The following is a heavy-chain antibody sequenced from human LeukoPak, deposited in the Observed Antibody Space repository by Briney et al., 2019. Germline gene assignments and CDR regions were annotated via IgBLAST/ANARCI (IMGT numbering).Heavy chain of an antibody. CDR2: IRYDGSNK. Sequence: GGSLRLSCAASGFTFSSYGMHWVRQAPGKGLEWVAFIRYDGSNKYYADSVKGRFTISRDNAKNSLYLQMNSLRAEDTAVYYCARSRRAATGYFDLWGRGTLVTVSS. CDR3: ARSRRAATGYFDL. D-gene: IGHD2-15*01. J-gene: IGHJ2*01. V-gene: IGHV3-30*02. CDR1: GFTFSSYG.